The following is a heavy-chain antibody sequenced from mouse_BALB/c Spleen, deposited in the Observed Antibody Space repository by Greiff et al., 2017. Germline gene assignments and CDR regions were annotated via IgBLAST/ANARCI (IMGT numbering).Heavy chain of an antibody. D-gene: IGHD2-1*01. Sequence: EVKLVESGGGLVQPGGSRKLSCAASGFTFSSFGMHWVRQAPEKGLEWVAYISSGSSTIYYADTVKGRFTISRDNPKNTLFLQMTSLRSEDTAMYYCARGDYGNYPAWFAYWGQGTLVTVSA. CDR1: GFTFSSFG. V-gene: IGHV5-17*02. J-gene: IGHJ3*01. CDR3: ARGDYGNYPAWFAY. CDR2: ISSGSSTI.